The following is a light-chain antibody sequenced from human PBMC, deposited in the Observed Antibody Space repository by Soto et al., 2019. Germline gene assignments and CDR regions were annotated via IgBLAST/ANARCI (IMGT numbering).Light chain of an antibody. CDR3: QQRSNWLT. CDR2: DAS. J-gene: IGKJ4*01. V-gene: IGKV3-11*01. Sequence: EIVLTQSPATLSLSPGERATLSCRASQSVSSYLAWYQQKPGQAPRLLIYDASNRATGIPARFSGSGSGTDFTLTISSQEPEDFAVYYCQQRSNWLTFGGGTKVEI. CDR1: QSVSSY.